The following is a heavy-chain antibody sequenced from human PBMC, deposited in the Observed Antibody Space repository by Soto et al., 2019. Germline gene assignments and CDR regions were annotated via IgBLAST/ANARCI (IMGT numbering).Heavy chain of an antibody. Sequence: SETLSLTCAVYGGSFSGYYWSWIRQPPGKGLEWIGEINHSGSTNYNPSLKSRVTISVDTSKNQFSLKLSSVTAADTAVYYCARGLVTLGYYGSGSYFSNWFAPCAQRTLVPVSS. CDR2: INHSGST. V-gene: IGHV4-34*01. CDR3: ARGLVTLGYYGSGSYFSNWFAP. CDR1: GGSFSGYY. J-gene: IGHJ5*02. D-gene: IGHD3-10*01.